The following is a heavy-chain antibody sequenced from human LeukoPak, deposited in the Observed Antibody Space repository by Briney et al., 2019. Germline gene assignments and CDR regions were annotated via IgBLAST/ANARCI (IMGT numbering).Heavy chain of an antibody. J-gene: IGHJ4*02. CDR1: GFTFSGYG. D-gene: IGHD2-21*02. CDR3: ARDSTYCGGDCYFAY. V-gene: IGHV3-30*03. CDR2: MSSDGSEK. Sequence: GRSLRLSCAVSGFTFSGYGMHWVRQAPGKGLEWVAGMSSDGSEKFYADSVKGRFTISRDNSKNMLDLQMNSLRAEDTAVYYCARDSTYCGGDCYFAYWGQGTLVTVSS.